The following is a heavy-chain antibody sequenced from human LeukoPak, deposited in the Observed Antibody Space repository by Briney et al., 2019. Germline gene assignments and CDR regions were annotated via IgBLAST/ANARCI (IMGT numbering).Heavy chain of an antibody. V-gene: IGHV3-48*03. CDR3: ARRTTVTTEHAFDI. Sequence: PGGSLRLSCAASGFTFSSYEMNWVRQAPGKGLEWVSYISSSGSTIYYADSVKGRFTISRDNAKNSLYLQMNSLRAEDTAVYYCARRTTVTTEHAFDIWGQGTMVTVSS. D-gene: IGHD4-17*01. CDR1: GFTFSSYE. J-gene: IGHJ3*02. CDR2: ISSSGSTI.